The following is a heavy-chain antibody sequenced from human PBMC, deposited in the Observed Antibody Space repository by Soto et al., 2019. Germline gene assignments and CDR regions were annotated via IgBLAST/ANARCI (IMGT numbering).Heavy chain of an antibody. V-gene: IGHV3-48*02. CDR3: ARDQHSSSWSHPYFDY. D-gene: IGHD6-13*01. CDR1: GVTFSSYS. J-gene: IGHJ4*02. CDR2: ISISSSTI. Sequence: WGSLRLACAASGVTFSSYSMNWVRQAPGKGLEWVSYISISSSTIYYADSVKGRFTISRDNAKNSLYLQMNSLRDEDTAVYYCARDQHSSSWSHPYFDYWGQGTLVTVSS.